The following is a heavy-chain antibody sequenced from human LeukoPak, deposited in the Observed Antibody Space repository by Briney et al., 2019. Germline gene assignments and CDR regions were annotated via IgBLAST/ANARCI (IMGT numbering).Heavy chain of an antibody. Sequence: GRSLRLSCAASGFTFSSYGMHWVRQAPGKGLEWVAVIWYDGSNKYYADSVKGRFTISRDNSKNTLYLQMNSLRAEDTAVYYCAMLIVGATTVRDAFDIWGQGTMVTVSS. CDR2: IWYDGSNK. CDR1: GFTFSSYG. J-gene: IGHJ3*02. V-gene: IGHV3-33*01. CDR3: AMLIVGATTVRDAFDI. D-gene: IGHD1-26*01.